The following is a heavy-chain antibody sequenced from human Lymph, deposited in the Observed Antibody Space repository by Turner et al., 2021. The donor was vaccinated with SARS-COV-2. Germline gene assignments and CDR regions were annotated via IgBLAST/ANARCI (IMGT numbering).Heavy chain of an antibody. CDR3: ARRHSGNYDAFDI. D-gene: IGHD1-26*01. J-gene: IGHJ3*02. Sequence: QVQLVQSGAEVKKPGSSVTVSCKASGGTFSTYVISWVRQAPGQGLEWVGGVIPILGIANYAQKFQGRVTITADKSTSTAYMKLSSLRSEDTAVYHCARRHSGNYDAFDIWGQGTMVTVSS. CDR1: GGTFSTYV. CDR2: VIPILGIA. V-gene: IGHV1-69*10.